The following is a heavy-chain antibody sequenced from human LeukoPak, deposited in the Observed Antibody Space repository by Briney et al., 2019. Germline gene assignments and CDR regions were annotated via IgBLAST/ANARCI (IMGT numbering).Heavy chain of an antibody. CDR2: ISGSGGGT. CDR1: GFTFSSYA. V-gene: IGHV3-23*01. J-gene: IGHJ4*02. Sequence: GGSLRLSCAASGFTFSSYAMSWVRQAPGKGLEWVSAISGSGGGTYYADSVRGRFTISRDNSKNTLYLQMNSLRAEDTAVYYCAKDLAAYDILTGYTPLGYWGQGTLVTVSS. CDR3: AKDLAAYDILTGYTPLGY. D-gene: IGHD3-9*01.